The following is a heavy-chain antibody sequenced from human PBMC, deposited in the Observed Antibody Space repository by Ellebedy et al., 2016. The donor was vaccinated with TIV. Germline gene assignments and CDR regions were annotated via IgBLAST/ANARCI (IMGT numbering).Heavy chain of an antibody. D-gene: IGHD3-22*01. CDR1: VGTFSSYA. Sequence: AASVKVSCKASVGTFSSYAISWVRQAPGQGLEWMGGIIPIFGTANYAQKFQGRVTITADESTSTAYMELSSLRSEDTDVYYCARGNGDDSSGYFWQHFDYWGQGTLVTVSS. CDR2: IIPIFGTA. J-gene: IGHJ4*02. V-gene: IGHV1-69*13. CDR3: ARGNGDDSSGYFWQHFDY.